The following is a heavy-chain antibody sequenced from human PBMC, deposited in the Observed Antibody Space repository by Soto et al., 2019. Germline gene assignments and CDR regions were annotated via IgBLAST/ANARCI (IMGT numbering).Heavy chain of an antibody. CDR3: AIHVVYEDPSYFDP. CDR1: GGSINSSRYY. J-gene: IGHJ5*02. CDR2: VYYRGNT. D-gene: IGHD2-21*01. V-gene: IGHV4-39*01. Sequence: QLQLQESGPGLVKPSETLSLTCTVSGGSINSSRYYWVWIRQYPGKGLEWIASVYYRGNTYDNPSLSTRVTKSVKMSTTQFSPNLSSVNAAEKALSDGAIHVVYEDPSYFDPLGQCSLVIVAS.